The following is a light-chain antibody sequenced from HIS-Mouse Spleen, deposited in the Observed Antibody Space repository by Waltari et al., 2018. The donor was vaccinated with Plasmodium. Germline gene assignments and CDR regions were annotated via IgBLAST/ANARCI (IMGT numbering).Light chain of an antibody. J-gene: IGLJ2*01. CDR3: CSYAGSSTFEGV. CDR1: SSDVGRYNL. CDR2: EGS. Sequence: QSALTQPASVSGSPGQSITISCTGTSSDVGRYNLVSWYQQHPGKAPKRMIYEGSKRPSGVSNRFSGSKSGNTASLTISGLQAEDEADYYCCSYAGSSTFEGVFGGGTKLTVL. V-gene: IGLV2-23*03.